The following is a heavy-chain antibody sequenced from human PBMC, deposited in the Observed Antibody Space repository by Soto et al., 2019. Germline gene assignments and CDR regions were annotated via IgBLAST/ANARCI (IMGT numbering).Heavy chain of an antibody. D-gene: IGHD6-19*01. CDR1: GASISSYF. CDR2: ISTSGTT. J-gene: IGHJ5*02. CDR3: AREAGPDRWFDP. V-gene: IGHV4-4*07. Sequence: SETLSLTCTVSGASISSYFWTWIRQPAGKGLDWIGRISTSGTTNYNPSLKSRVTMSVDTSKNHFSLNLSSVAAADTAVYYCAREAGPDRWFDPWGQGTLVTVSS.